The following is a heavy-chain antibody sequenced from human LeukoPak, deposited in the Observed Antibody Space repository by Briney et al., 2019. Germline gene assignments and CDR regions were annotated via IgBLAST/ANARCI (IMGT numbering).Heavy chain of an antibody. CDR2: IHYSGST. J-gene: IGHJ4*02. CDR1: GGSISSYY. V-gene: IGHV4-59*12. D-gene: IGHD6-13*01. Sequence: SETLSLTCTVSGGSISSYYWSWIRQPPGKGLEWIGNIHYSGSTKYTPSLKSRVTISADTSKNQFSLKLYSVTAADTAVYYCARPRVAAAKTPFDYWGQGTLVTVSS. CDR3: ARPRVAAAKTPFDY.